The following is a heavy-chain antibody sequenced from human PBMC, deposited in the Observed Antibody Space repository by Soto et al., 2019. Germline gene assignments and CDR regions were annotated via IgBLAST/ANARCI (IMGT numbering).Heavy chain of an antibody. CDR1: GGSISSYY. D-gene: IGHD6-13*01. CDR2: IYYSGST. V-gene: IGHV4-59*01. CDR3: ARGGWAAAGQTHYFDY. Sequence: QVQLQESGPGLVKPSETLSLTCTVSGGSISSYYWSWIRQPPGKGLEWIGYIYYSGSTNYNPSLKGRVTISVDTSTNQFSLKLSAVTAADTAVYYCARGGWAAAGQTHYFDYWGQGTLVTVSS. J-gene: IGHJ4*02.